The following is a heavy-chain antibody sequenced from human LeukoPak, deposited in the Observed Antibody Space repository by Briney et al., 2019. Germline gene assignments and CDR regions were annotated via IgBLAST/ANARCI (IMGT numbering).Heavy chain of an antibody. Sequence: PGGSLRLSCAASGFTFSSYGMHRVRQAPGKGLEWVAVIWYDGSNKYYADSVKGRFTISRDNSKNTLYLQMNSLRAEDTAVYYCARDPDVDTAMSFFDYWGQGTLVTVSS. CDR1: GFTFSSYG. CDR3: ARDPDVDTAMSFFDY. CDR2: IWYDGSNK. V-gene: IGHV3-33*08. D-gene: IGHD5-18*01. J-gene: IGHJ4*02.